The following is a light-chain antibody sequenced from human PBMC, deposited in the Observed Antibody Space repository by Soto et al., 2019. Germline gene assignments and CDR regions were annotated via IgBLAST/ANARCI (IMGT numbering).Light chain of an antibody. V-gene: IGLV2-14*01. CDR3: SSYTSSSTLDVV. Sequence: QYVLTQPASVSGSPGQSITISCTGTSSDVGGYNYVSWYQQHPGKAPKLMIYEVSNRPSGVSNRFSGSKSGNTASLTISGLQAEDEADYYCSSYTSSSTLDVVLGGGTKVTVL. CDR2: EVS. CDR1: SSDVGGYNY. J-gene: IGLJ2*01.